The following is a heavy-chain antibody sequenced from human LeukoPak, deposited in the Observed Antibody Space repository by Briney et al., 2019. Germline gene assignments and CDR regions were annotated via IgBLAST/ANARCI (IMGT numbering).Heavy chain of an antibody. J-gene: IGHJ3*02. D-gene: IGHD6-13*01. V-gene: IGHV1-2*02. CDR3: ARELGIAAAGHAFDI. CDR1: GYTFTGYY. Sequence: ASVKVSCKASGYTFTGYYMHWVRQAPGQGLEWMGWINPNSGGTNYAQKFQGRVTMTRDTSISTAYMELSRLRSDDTAVYYCARELGIAAAGHAFDIWGQGTMVTVSS. CDR2: INPNSGGT.